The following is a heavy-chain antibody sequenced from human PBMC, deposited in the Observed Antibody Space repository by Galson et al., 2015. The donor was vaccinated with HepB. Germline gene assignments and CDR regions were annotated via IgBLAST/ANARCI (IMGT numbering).Heavy chain of an antibody. V-gene: IGHV1-69*02. CDR3: ARVSSAAAGIYCMDV. CDR2: IIPILGIA. CDR1: GGTFSSYT. Sequence: SVKVSCKASGGTFSSYTISWVRQAPGQGLEWMGRIIPILGIANYAQKFQGRVTITADKSTSTAYMELSSLRSEDTAVYYCARVSSAAAGIYCMDVWGQGTLVTVSS. J-gene: IGHJ4*02. D-gene: IGHD6-13*01.